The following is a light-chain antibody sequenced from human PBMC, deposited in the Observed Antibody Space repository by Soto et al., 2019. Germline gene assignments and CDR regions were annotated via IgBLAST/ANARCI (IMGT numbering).Light chain of an antibody. CDR1: QSIASY. Sequence: DIQMTQSPSSLSASVGDSVTITCRASQSIASYVNWYQQKPGKAPILLIYAASNLQGGVPSRFSGSGSGTHFTLTISSLQPEDFATYYCQQSYNSPFTFGPGTKVDIK. V-gene: IGKV1-39*01. CDR3: QQSYNSPFT. J-gene: IGKJ3*01. CDR2: AAS.